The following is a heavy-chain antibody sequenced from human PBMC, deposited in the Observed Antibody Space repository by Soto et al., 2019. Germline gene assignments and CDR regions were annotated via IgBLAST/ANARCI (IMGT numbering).Heavy chain of an antibody. Sequence: SETLSLTCTVSGGSISGYYWSWIRQPPGKGLEWIGHIHHSGGTSYNPSLKSLVAISVDTSKNQFSLKVDSVTAADTAVYYCARGLLAYCGGDCALFDSWGQGIMVTVSS. J-gene: IGHJ4*02. CDR3: ARGLLAYCGGDCALFDS. V-gene: IGHV4-59*01. CDR2: IHHSGGT. CDR1: GGSISGYY. D-gene: IGHD2-21*02.